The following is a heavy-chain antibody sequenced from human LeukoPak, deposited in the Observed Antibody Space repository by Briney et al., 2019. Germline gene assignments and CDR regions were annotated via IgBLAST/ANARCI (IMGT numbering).Heavy chain of an antibody. CDR3: AKDLLRITMVRGVPNVY. Sequence: GGSLRLSCAASGFTFSNYAMHWVRQAPGKGLEWVAFIRYDGTNKYYADSVKGRFTISRDNSKNTPYLQMNSLRAEDTAVYYCAKDLLRITMVRGVPNVYWGQGTLVTVSS. CDR2: IRYDGTNK. J-gene: IGHJ4*02. D-gene: IGHD3-10*01. CDR1: GFTFSNYA. V-gene: IGHV3-30*02.